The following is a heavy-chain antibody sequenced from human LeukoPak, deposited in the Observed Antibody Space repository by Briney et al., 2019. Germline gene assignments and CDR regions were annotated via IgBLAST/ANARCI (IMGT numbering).Heavy chain of an antibody. CDR1: GGSISSYY. V-gene: IGHV4-59*01. J-gene: IGHJ5*02. D-gene: IGHD3-10*01. Sequence: NPSETLSLTCTVSGGSISSYYWSWTRQPPGKGLEWIGYIYYSGSANYNPSLKSRVTISVDTSKNQFSLKLSSVTAADTAVYYCARGGYYGSGNDFRFDPWGQGTLVTVSS. CDR2: IYYSGSA. CDR3: ARGGYYGSGNDFRFDP.